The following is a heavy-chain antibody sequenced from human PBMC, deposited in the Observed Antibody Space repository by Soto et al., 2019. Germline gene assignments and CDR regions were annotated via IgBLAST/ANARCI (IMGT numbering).Heavy chain of an antibody. CDR1: GGTFSSYT. V-gene: IGHV1-69*04. Sequence: VKVSCKASGGTFSSYTISWVRQAPGQGLEWMGRIIPILGIANYAQKFQGRVTITADKSTSTAYMELSSLRSEDTAVYYCARDLYSSGWYRGGYYYYGMDVWGQGTTVTVSS. D-gene: IGHD6-19*01. CDR2: IIPILGIA. J-gene: IGHJ6*02. CDR3: ARDLYSSGWYRGGYYYYGMDV.